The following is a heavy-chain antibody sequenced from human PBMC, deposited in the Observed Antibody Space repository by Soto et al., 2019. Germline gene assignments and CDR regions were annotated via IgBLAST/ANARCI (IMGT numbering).Heavy chain of an antibody. CDR1: GFTFSSYG. Sequence: QVKLVESGGGVVQPGRSLRLSCAASGFTFSSYGMHWVRQAPGKGLEWVAVIWYDGSNKYYADSVKGRFTISRDNSKNTLYLQMNSLRAEDTAVYYCARDRAPYYFDYWGQGTLVTVSS. J-gene: IGHJ4*02. V-gene: IGHV3-33*01. CDR2: IWYDGSNK. CDR3: ARDRAPYYFDY.